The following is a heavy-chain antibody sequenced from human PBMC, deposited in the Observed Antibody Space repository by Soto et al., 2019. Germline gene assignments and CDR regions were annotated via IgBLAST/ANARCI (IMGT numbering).Heavy chain of an antibody. V-gene: IGHV4-39*01. J-gene: IGHJ3*02. CDR2: IYYSGST. D-gene: IGHD3-22*01. Sequence: SETLSLTCTVSGGSISSSSYYWGWIRQPPGKGLEWIGSIYYSGSTYYNPSLKSRVTISVDTSKNQFSLKLSSVTAADTAVYYCATTRGRIVVVITRVGAFDIWGQGTMVTV. CDR3: ATTRGRIVVVITRVGAFDI. CDR1: GGSISSSSYY.